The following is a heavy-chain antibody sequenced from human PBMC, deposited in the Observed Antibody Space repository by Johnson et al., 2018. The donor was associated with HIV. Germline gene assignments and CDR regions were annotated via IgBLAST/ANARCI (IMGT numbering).Heavy chain of an antibody. V-gene: IGHV3-7*03. CDR3: AREYSSSWFPPSRAFDI. CDR2: IKQDGSEK. Sequence: VQLVESGGGLVRPGGSLILSCVASGFAVSGYYMSWVRQAPGKGLEWVANIKQDGSEKYYVDSVKGRFTISRDNAKNSLYLQMKSLRAEDTAVYYCAREYSSSWFPPSRAFDIWGQGTMVTVSS. CDR1: GFAVSGYY. D-gene: IGHD6-13*01. J-gene: IGHJ3*02.